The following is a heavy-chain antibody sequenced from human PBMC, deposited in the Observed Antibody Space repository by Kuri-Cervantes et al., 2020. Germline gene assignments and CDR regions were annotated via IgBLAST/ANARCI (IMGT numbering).Heavy chain of an antibody. V-gene: IGHV3-30-3*01. D-gene: IGHD6-13*01. CDR1: GFTFSSYA. CDR2: ISYDGSNK. Sequence: GGSLRLSCAASGFTFSSYAMHWVRQAPGKGLEWVAVISYDGSNKYYADSVKGRFTISRDNSKNTLYLQMNSLRAEDTAVYYCARVVAAAGRGALGYWGQGTLVTVSS. J-gene: IGHJ4*02. CDR3: ARVVAAAGRGALGY.